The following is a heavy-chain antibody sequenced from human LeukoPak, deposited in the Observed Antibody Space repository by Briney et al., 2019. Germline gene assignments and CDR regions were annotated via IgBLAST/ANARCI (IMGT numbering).Heavy chain of an antibody. CDR2: INPSGGST. V-gene: IGHV1-46*01. D-gene: IGHD2-2*02. Sequence: ASVKVSCKASGYTFTSYDMHWVRQAPGQGLEWMGIINPSGGSTSYAQKFQGRVTMTRDMSTSTVYMELSSLRSEDTAVYYCARAGRLCVGTSCYRSSYYYYYMDVWGKGTTVTVSS. CDR3: ARAGRLCVGTSCYRSSYYYYYMDV. J-gene: IGHJ6*03. CDR1: GYTFTSYD.